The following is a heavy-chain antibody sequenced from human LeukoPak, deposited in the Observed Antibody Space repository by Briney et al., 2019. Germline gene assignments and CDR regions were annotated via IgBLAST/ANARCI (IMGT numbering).Heavy chain of an antibody. CDR3: ASGAYGDYVFDY. CDR2: IYTSGST. Sequence: SETLSLTCTVSGGSISSGSYYWSWIRRPAGKGLEWIGRIYTSGSTNYNPSLKSRVTISVDTSKNQFSLKLSSVTAADTAVYYCASGAYGDYVFDYWGQGTLVTVSS. J-gene: IGHJ4*02. CDR1: GGSISSGSYY. V-gene: IGHV4-61*02. D-gene: IGHD4-17*01.